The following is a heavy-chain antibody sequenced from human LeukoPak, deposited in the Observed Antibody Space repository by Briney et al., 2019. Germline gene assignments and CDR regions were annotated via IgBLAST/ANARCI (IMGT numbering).Heavy chain of an antibody. Sequence: GGSLRLSCAASGFTISSYWMHLVRQAAGKGLVWISRINSDGSSTSYADSVKGRFTISRDNAKNTLYLQMNSLRAEDTAVYYCARGGQLVGGYWGQGTLVTVSS. V-gene: IGHV3-74*01. D-gene: IGHD6-6*01. CDR2: INSDGSST. J-gene: IGHJ4*02. CDR1: GFTISSYW. CDR3: ARGGQLVGGY.